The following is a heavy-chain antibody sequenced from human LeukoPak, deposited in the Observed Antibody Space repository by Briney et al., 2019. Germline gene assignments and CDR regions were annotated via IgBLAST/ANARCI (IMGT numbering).Heavy chain of an antibody. V-gene: IGHV1-69*13. CDR1: GGTFISYA. CDR2: IIPIFGTA. Sequence: GASVKVSCKASGGTFISYAISWVRQAPGQGLEWMGGIIPIFGTATYAQKFQGRVTITADESTSTAYMELSSLRSEDTAVYYCARIHDSSGYYPYYFDYWGQGTLVTVSS. J-gene: IGHJ4*02. D-gene: IGHD3-22*01. CDR3: ARIHDSSGYYPYYFDY.